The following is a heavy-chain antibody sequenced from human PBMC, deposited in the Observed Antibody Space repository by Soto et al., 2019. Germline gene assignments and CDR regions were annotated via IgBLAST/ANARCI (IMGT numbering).Heavy chain of an antibody. J-gene: IGHJ4*02. CDR2: IYYSGST. CDR1: GGSISSYY. V-gene: IGHV4-59*08. Sequence: PSETLSLTCTVSGGSISSYYWSWIRQPPGKGLEWIGYIYYSGSTNYNPSLKSRVTISVDTSKNQFSLKLSSVTAADTAVYYCARRKEYFDYWGRGTLVTVSS. CDR3: ARRKEYFDY.